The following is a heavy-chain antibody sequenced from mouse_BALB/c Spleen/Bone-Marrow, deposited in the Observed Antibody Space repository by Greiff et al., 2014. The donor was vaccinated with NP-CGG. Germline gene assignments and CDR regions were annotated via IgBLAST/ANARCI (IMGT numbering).Heavy chain of an antibody. J-gene: IGHJ4*01. CDR1: GXTFTSYY. V-gene: IGHV1S56*01. Sequence: VQLQQSVPELVKPGASVRXXXXASGXTFTSYYIHWVKQRPGQGLEWIGWIYPGNVNTKYNEKFKGKATLTADKSSSTAYMQLSSLTSEDSAVYFCARDTMDYWGQGTSVTVSS. CDR2: IYPGNVNT. CDR3: ARDTMDY.